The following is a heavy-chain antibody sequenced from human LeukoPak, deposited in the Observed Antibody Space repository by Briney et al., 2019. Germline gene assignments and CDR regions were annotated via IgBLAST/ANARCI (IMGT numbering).Heavy chain of an antibody. CDR3: ARHYDSSGYYHHDAFDI. D-gene: IGHD3-22*01. Sequence: GRSLRLSCAASGFTFSDYYMSWIRQAPGKGLEWVSYISSSGSTIYYADSVKGRFTISRDNAKNSLYLQMNSLRAEDTAVYYCARHYDSSGYYHHDAFDIWGQGTMVTVSS. CDR2: ISSSGSTI. J-gene: IGHJ3*02. V-gene: IGHV3-11*01. CDR1: GFTFSDYY.